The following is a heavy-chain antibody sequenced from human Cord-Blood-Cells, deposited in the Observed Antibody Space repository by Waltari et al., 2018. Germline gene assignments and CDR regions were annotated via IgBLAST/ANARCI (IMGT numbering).Heavy chain of an antibody. CDR2: IYSGGST. Sequence: EVQLVASGGGLIQPGGSLRPSCAASGFTVSCNYLSWVRPPPGKGLEWFEVIYSGGSTYYADSVKGRFTISRDNSKNTLYLQMNSLRAEDTAVYYCARDVAVSSSWYYFYYWGQGTLFTVSS. CDR3: ARDVAVSSSWYYFYY. V-gene: IGHV3-53*01. D-gene: IGHD6-13*01. CDR1: GFTVSCNY. J-gene: IGHJ4*02.